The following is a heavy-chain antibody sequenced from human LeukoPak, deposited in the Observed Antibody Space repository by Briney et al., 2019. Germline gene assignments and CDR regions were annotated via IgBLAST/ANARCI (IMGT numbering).Heavy chain of an antibody. D-gene: IGHD2-15*01. V-gene: IGHV4-39*01. CDR1: GGSVSRSTYY. CDR3: ARHFGSRYCSGGSCLQPNWFDP. Sequence: SETLSLTCSVSGGSVSRSTYYWGWIRQPPRKGLEWIGSIYYNGNTCYNPSLKSRVTISVDTSKNQFSLKLSSVTAADTAVYYCARHFGSRYCSGGSCLQPNWFDPWGQGTLVTVSS. CDR2: IYYNGNT. J-gene: IGHJ5*02.